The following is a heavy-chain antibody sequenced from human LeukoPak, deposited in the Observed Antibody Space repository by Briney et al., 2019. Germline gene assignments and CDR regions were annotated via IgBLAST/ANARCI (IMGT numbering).Heavy chain of an antibody. J-gene: IGHJ3*02. Sequence: QPGGSLRLSCAASGFTFISYGMHWVRQAPGKGLEWVAVIWYDGSNKYYAYSVNGRFTISRDNSNNTLYLQMNSLRAEDTAAYYCARVCDRTGDDAFDIWGQATMVTVSS. CDR1: GFTFISYG. CDR3: ARVCDRTGDDAFDI. CDR2: IWYDGSNK. D-gene: IGHD7-27*01. V-gene: IGHV3-33*01.